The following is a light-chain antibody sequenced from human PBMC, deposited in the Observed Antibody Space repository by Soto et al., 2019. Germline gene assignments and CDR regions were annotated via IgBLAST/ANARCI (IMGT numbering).Light chain of an antibody. J-gene: IGKJ4*01. CDR3: QQYNNWPRAT. V-gene: IGKV3-15*01. CDR1: QSISGT. Sequence: EIVMTPSPATLSVSPGGRATLSCRASQSISGTLAWYQQKPGQAPRLLVYGASTRATGIPARFSGSGSGTEFNLTISSLQSEDFGVYYCQQYNNWPRATFGGGTKVDI. CDR2: GAS.